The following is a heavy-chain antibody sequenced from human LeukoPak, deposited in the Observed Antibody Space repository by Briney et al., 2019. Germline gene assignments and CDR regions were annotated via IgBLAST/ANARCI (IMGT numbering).Heavy chain of an antibody. CDR2: INHSGST. CDR3: ARGRIVGAAHFDY. J-gene: IGHJ4*02. CDR1: GGSFSGYY. Sequence: KPSETLSLTCAVYGGSFSGYYWSWIRQPPGKGLEWIGEINHSGSTNYNPSLKSRVTISVDTSKNQFSLKLSSVTAADTAVYYCARGRIVGAAHFDYWGQGTLVTVSS. D-gene: IGHD1-26*01. V-gene: IGHV4-34*01.